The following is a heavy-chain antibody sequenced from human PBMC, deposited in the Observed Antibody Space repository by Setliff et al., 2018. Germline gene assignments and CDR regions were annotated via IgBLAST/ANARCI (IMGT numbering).Heavy chain of an antibody. V-gene: IGHV3-64D*09. CDR2: ISSNGGST. D-gene: IGHD3-10*01. J-gene: IGHJ4*02. CDR3: VSTSSLLWFRESSVDY. Sequence: GGSLRLSCSASGFTFSSYAMHWVRQAPGKGLEYVSAISSNGGSTYYADSVKGRFTISRDNSKNTLYLQMSSLRAEDTAVYYCVSTSSLLWFRESSVDYWGQGTLVTVS. CDR1: GFTFSSYA.